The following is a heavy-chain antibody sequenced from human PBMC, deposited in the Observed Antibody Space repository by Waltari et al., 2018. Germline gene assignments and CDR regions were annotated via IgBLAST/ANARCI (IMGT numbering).Heavy chain of an antibody. Sequence: QVQLVQTGAEVKKPGSSVKVSCKASGGTFSSYAISWVRPAPGQGLEWMGGIIPIFGTANYAQKFQGRVTITADESTSTAYMELSSLRSEDTAVYYCAENTPSHYSSSSDAYYGMDVWGQGTTVTVSS. CDR3: AENTPSHYSSSSDAYYGMDV. V-gene: IGHV1-69*01. D-gene: IGHD6-6*01. J-gene: IGHJ6*02. CDR2: IIPIFGTA. CDR1: GGTFSSYA.